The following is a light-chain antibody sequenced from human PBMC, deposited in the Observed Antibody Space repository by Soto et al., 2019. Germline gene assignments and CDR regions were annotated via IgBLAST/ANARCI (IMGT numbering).Light chain of an antibody. CDR2: EVS. CDR3: ASYTSSSTSVI. Sequence: QSALTQPASVSGSPGQSITISCAGTSSDVRGYNYVSWYQQHPGKAPKLMIYEVSNRPSGVSNRFSGSKSGNTASLTISGLQAEDEADYYCASYTSSSTSVIFGRGTKLTVL. J-gene: IGLJ2*01. CDR1: SSDVRGYNY. V-gene: IGLV2-14*01.